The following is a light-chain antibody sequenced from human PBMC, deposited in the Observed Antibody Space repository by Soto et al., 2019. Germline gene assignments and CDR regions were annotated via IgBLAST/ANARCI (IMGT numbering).Light chain of an antibody. CDR2: DVS. CDR3: SSYTSSSTLGV. V-gene: IGLV2-14*01. J-gene: IGLJ1*01. Sequence: QSALTQPASVSGSPGQSITICCTGISSDVGGYNYVSWYQQHPGKAPKLMIYDVSNRPSGVSNRFSGSKSGNTASLTISGLQAEDDADYYCSSYTSSSTLGVFGTGTKVTVL. CDR1: SSDVGGYNY.